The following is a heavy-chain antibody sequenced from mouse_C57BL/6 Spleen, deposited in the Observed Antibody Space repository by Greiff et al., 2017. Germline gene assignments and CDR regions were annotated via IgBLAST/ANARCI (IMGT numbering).Heavy chain of an antibody. J-gene: IGHJ4*01. Sequence: VQLQQPGAELVKPGASVKLSCKASGYTFTSYWMQWVKQRPGQGLEWIGEIDPSDSYTNYNQKFKGKATLTVDTSSSTAYMQLSSLTSEDSAVYYCASRGGIYAMDYWGQGTSVTVSS. CDR2: IDPSDSYT. V-gene: IGHV1-50*01. CDR1: GYTFTSYW. CDR3: ASRGGIYAMDY.